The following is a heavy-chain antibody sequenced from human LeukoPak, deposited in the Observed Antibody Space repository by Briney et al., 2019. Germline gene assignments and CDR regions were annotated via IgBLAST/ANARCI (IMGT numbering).Heavy chain of an antibody. J-gene: IGHJ4*01. Sequence: GGSLRLSCGASGFMVSDYVMNWVRQAGGKWLEWVSSIRVGGGTTFYADSVKCRFNVSRDKSKNTLHLQKNKHRAEDTAVYYCARSQLRYISTSNDYFAYWGQGARVIVS. D-gene: IGHD2-2*01. CDR3: ARSQLRYISTSNDYFAY. CDR2: IRVGGGTT. CDR1: GFMVSDYV. V-gene: IGHV3-23*01.